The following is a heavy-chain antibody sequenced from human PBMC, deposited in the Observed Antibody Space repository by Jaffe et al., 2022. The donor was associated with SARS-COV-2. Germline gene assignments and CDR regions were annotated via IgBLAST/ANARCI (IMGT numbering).Heavy chain of an antibody. V-gene: IGHV4-34*01. D-gene: IGHD2-2*01. CDR3: ASLCSSTSCYFLGRKSDAFDI. CDR2: INHSGST. CDR1: GGSFSGYY. Sequence: QVQLQQWGAGLLKPSETLSLTCAVYGGSFSGYYWSWIRQPPGKGLEWIGEINHSGSTNYNPSLKSRVTISVDTSKNQFSLKLSSVTAADTAVYYCASLCSSTSCYFLGRKSDAFDIWGQGTMVTVSS. J-gene: IGHJ3*02.